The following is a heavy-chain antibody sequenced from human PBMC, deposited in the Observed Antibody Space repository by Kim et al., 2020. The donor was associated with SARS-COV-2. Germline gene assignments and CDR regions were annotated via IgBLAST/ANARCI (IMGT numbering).Heavy chain of an antibody. Sequence: SETLSLTCTVSGGSISSSSYYWGWIRQPPGKGLEWIGSIYYSGSTYYNPSLKSRVTISVDTSKNQFSLKLSSVTAADTAVYYCASRYCSGGSCYNINWFDPWGQGTLVTVSS. D-gene: IGHD2-15*01. CDR3: ASRYCSGGSCYNINWFDP. CDR2: IYYSGST. V-gene: IGHV4-39*01. J-gene: IGHJ5*02. CDR1: GGSISSSSYY.